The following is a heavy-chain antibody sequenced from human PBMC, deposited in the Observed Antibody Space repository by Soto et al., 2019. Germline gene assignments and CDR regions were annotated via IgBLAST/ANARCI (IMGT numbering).Heavy chain of an antibody. Sequence: TGGSRRLSCAPSGFTFSSYAMSWVRQAPGKGLGWVSAISGSGGSTYYADSVKGRFTIARDNSKNTLYLQMNSLRAEDTAVYYCAKVAAGPGSWFDPWGQGTLVTVSS. V-gene: IGHV3-23*01. CDR2: ISGSGGST. D-gene: IGHD6-13*01. CDR1: GFTFSSYA. CDR3: AKVAAGPGSWFDP. J-gene: IGHJ5*02.